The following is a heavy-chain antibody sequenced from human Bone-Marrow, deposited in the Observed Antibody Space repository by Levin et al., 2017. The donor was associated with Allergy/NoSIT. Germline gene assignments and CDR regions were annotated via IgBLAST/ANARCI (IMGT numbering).Heavy chain of an antibody. D-gene: IGHD2-2*01. CDR2: ISTHNGNT. Sequence: GASVKVSCKASGYTFRSHGISWVRQAPGQGLEWLGWISTHNGNTNYARKLQGRVTMTTDTSTSTAYMELRSLTSDDTAVYYCARGDDSSTTPPHYWGQGTLVTVSS. J-gene: IGHJ4*02. CDR1: GYTFRSHG. CDR3: ARGDDSSTTPPHY. V-gene: IGHV1-18*01.